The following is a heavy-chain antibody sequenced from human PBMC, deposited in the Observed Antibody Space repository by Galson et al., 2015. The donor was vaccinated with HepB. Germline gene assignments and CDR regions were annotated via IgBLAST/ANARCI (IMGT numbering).Heavy chain of an antibody. CDR1: GFTFNSYA. CDR2: LSDSGGST. Sequence: SLRLSCAASGFTFNSYAMSWVRQAAGKGLEWVSGLSDSGGSTYYADSVKGRFTISRDNSKNTLFLQMNSLRAEDTAVYYCARDLGVALGWFDPWGQGTLVTVSS. V-gene: IGHV3-23*01. D-gene: IGHD2-8*01. J-gene: IGHJ5*02. CDR3: ARDLGVALGWFDP.